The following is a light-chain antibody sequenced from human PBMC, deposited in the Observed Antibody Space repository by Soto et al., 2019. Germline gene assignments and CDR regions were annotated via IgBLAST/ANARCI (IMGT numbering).Light chain of an antibody. CDR2: SNT. CDR3: QSFDINVLALI. J-gene: IGLJ2*01. Sequence: QSVLTQPPSVSGAPGQRVTISCTGSNSNIGAGFGVQWYQQFPRTAPRLLIYSNTNRPSGVPDRFSASKSGTSASLAITGLRAEDEADDYCQSFDINVLALIFGVGTKVTVL. V-gene: IGLV1-40*01. CDR1: NSNIGAGFG.